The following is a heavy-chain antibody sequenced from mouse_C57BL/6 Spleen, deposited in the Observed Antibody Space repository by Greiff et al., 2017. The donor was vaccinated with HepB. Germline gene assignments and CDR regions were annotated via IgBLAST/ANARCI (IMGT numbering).Heavy chain of an antibody. CDR1: GYTFTSYW. Sequence: VQLQQSGAELVMPGASVKLSCKASGYTFTSYWMHWVKQRPGQGLEWIGEIDPSDSYTNYNQKFKGKSTLTVDKSSSTAYMQLSSLTSEDSAVYYGARWPTGPYYAMDYWGQGTSVTVSS. CDR2: IDPSDSYT. CDR3: ARWPTGPYYAMDY. D-gene: IGHD4-1*02. J-gene: IGHJ4*01. V-gene: IGHV1-69*01.